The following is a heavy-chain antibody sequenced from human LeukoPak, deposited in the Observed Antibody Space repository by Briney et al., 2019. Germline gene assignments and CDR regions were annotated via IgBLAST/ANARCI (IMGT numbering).Heavy chain of an antibody. CDR2: ISGSGGST. D-gene: IGHD6-19*01. V-gene: IGHV3-23*01. CDR1: GFIFSSYS. J-gene: IGHJ4*02. Sequence: GGSLRISCVASGFIFSSYSMNWVRQAPGKGLEWVSAISGSGGSTYYADSVKGRFTISRDNSKNTLYLQMNSLRAEDTAVYYCALIAVAGQYYFDYWGQGTLVTVSS. CDR3: ALIAVAGQYYFDY.